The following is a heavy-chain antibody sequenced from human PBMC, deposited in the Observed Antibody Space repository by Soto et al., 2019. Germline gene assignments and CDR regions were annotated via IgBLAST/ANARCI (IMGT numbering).Heavy chain of an antibody. D-gene: IGHD3-22*01. CDR2: TYYRSKWYN. CDR1: GDSVSSNSAA. J-gene: IGHJ6*02. Sequence: SQTLSLTCAISGDSVSSNSAAWNWIRQSPSRGLEWLGRTYYRSKWYNDYAVSVKSRITINPDTSNNQSSLQLDSVTPDDTAADYCARVGDAWLYGYYGRNVWGQGTRVSVS. CDR3: ARVGDAWLYGYYGRNV. V-gene: IGHV6-1*01.